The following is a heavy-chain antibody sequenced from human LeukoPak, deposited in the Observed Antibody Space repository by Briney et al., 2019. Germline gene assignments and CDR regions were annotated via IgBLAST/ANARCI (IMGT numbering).Heavy chain of an antibody. Sequence: PGGSLRLSCAASGFTFSSYAMSWVRQAPGKGLEWVSGISGSGGSTYYADSVKGRFTISRDNSKNTLYLQMKSLRAEDTAVYYCAKGYIVVLVAVSGWFDSWGQGTLVTVSS. J-gene: IGHJ5*01. CDR1: GFTFSSYA. V-gene: IGHV3-23*01. CDR2: ISGSGGST. CDR3: AKGYIVVLVAVSGWFDS. D-gene: IGHD2-15*01.